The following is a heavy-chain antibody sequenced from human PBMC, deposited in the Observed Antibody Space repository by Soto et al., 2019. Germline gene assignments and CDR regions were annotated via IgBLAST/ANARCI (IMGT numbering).Heavy chain of an antibody. CDR2: IKQDRNEK. CDR3: ARDHYYSGSDY. D-gene: IGHD1-26*01. CDR1: GFPLINDW. J-gene: IGHJ4*02. Sequence: WGSLRLSCAASGFPLINDWMTCCLQTPGGGREGVANIKQDRNEKYYVDSVKGRFTISRDNAKNSLYLQMSSLRAEDTAVYYCARDHYYSGSDYWGQGTLVTVSS. V-gene: IGHV3-7*03.